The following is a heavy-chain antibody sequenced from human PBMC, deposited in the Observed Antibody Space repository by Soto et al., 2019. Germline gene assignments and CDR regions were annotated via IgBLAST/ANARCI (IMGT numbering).Heavy chain of an antibody. CDR2: IYHSGST. J-gene: IGHJ5*02. Sequence: PSETLSLTCAVSGGSISSSNWWSWVRQPPGKGLEWIGEIYHSGSTNYNPSLKSRVTISVDKSKNQFSLKLSSVTAADTAVYYCARAEVPAAMGGWFDPWGQGTLVTVSS. V-gene: IGHV4-4*02. CDR3: ARAEVPAAMGGWFDP. CDR1: GGSISSSNW. D-gene: IGHD2-2*01.